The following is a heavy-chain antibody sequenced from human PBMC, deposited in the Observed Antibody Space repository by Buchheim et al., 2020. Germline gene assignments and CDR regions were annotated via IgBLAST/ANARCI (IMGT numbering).Heavy chain of an antibody. V-gene: IGHV3-23*01. CDR2: ISGSGVDT. J-gene: IGHJ4*02. CDR1: GLTFGSHG. Sequence: EVQLLESGGDLVQPGGSLRLSCAASGLTFGSHGMSWVRQAPGKGLEWVSTISGSGVDTYYADSVTGRFTVSRDNSNDTLYLQMNSLRAEDTAIYYCAKLIDFWGQGTL. CDR3: AKLIDF.